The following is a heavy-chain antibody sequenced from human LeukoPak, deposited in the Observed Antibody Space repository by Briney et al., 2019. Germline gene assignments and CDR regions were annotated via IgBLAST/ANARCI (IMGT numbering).Heavy chain of an antibody. CDR2: IIPIFGTA. J-gene: IGHJ5*02. CDR1: GGTFSSYA. CDR3: CSGYSYEFSDP. D-gene: IGHD5-18*01. V-gene: IGHV1-69*05. Sequence: SVKVSCXAPGGTFSSYAISWVRQAPGQGLEWMGRIIPIFGTANYAQKFQGRVTITTDESTSTAYMELSSLRSEDTAVYYCCSGYSYEFSDPWGQGTLVTVSS.